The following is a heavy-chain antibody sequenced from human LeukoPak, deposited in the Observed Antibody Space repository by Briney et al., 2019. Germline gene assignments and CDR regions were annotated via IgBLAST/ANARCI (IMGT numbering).Heavy chain of an antibody. J-gene: IGHJ4*02. CDR2: ISWNSGSI. V-gene: IGHV3-9*01. CDR3: AKGDLSSSWGPDFDY. Sequence: PGGSLRLSCAASGCTFDDYAMHWVRQAPGKGLEWVSGISWNSGSIGYADSVKGRFTISRDNAKNSLYLQMNSLRAEDTALYYCAKGDLSSSWGPDFDYWGQGTLLTVSS. D-gene: IGHD6-13*01. CDR1: GCTFDDYA.